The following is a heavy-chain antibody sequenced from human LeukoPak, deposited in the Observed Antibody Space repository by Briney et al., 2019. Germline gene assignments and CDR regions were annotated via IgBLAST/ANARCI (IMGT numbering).Heavy chain of an antibody. CDR2: IGLIYTTESTEST. CDR1: GGSISSYY. D-gene: IGHD1-26*01. J-gene: IGHJ5*02. CDR3: ARNLLPYSGSYYNWFDP. V-gene: IGHV4-4*07. Sequence: SETLSLTCTASGGSISSYYWSWIRQPAGKGLEWIGRIGLIYTTESTESTNYNPSLKSRVTMSVDTSKNQFSLKLTSVTAADTAVYYCARNLLPYSGSYYNWFDPWGQGTLVTVSS.